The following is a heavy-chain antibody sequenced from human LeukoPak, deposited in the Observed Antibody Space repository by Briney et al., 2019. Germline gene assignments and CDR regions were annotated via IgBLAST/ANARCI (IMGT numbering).Heavy chain of an antibody. D-gene: IGHD6-6*01. V-gene: IGHV3-23*01. J-gene: IGHJ5*02. Sequence: GGSLRLSCAASGFTFSSYAMSWVRQAPGKGLEWVSAISGSGGSIYYADSVKGRFTISRDNSKNTLYLQMNSLRAEDTAVYYCAKEVVRQLVPPEDNWFDPWGQGTLVTVSS. CDR2: ISGSGGSI. CDR1: GFTFSSYA. CDR3: AKEVVRQLVPPEDNWFDP.